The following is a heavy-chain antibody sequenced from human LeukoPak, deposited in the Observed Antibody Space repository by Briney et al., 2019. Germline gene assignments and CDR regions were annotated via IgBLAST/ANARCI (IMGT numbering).Heavy chain of an antibody. D-gene: IGHD3-22*01. CDR1: GYTLTELS. Sequence: GASVKVSCKVSGYTLTELSMHWVRQAPGKGLEWMGGFDPEDGETIYAQKFQGRVTMTEDTSADTAYMELSSLRSEATAVYYCATLTSGYLPVDYWGQGTLVTVSS. V-gene: IGHV1-24*01. CDR2: FDPEDGET. CDR3: ATLTSGYLPVDY. J-gene: IGHJ4*02.